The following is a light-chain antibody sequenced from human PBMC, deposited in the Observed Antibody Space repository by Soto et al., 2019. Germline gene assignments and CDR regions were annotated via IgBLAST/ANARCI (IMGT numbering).Light chain of an antibody. J-gene: IGKJ5*01. V-gene: IGKV2D-29*02. CDR3: MQSTQLPPT. Sequence: DVVMTQTPLSLSVAPGQPASSSPKSIQSLLHITGETFLFWYLQKTGQSPQIXIYEVSTRVSGVPDRFSGSGSGTDLKLEISRVETDDVGIYYCMQSTQLPPTCGQGTRLEIK. CDR2: EVS. CDR1: QSLLHITGETF.